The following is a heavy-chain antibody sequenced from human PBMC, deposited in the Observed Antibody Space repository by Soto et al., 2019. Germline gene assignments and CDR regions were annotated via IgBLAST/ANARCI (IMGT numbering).Heavy chain of an antibody. J-gene: IGHJ6*02. CDR3: ARARDCSSTSCYFYYYYGMDV. CDR1: GGTFSSYT. V-gene: IGHV1-69*02. D-gene: IGHD2-2*01. Sequence: SVKVSCKASGGTFSSYTISWVRQAPGQGLEWMGRIIPILGIANYAQKFQGRVTITADKSTSTAYMELSSLRSEDTAVYYCARARDCSSTSCYFYYYYGMDVWGQGTTVT. CDR2: IIPILGIA.